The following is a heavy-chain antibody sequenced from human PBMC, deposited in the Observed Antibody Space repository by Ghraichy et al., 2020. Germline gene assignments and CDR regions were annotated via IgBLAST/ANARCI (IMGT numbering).Heavy chain of an antibody. D-gene: IGHD1/OR15-1a*01. CDR2: ISYGGSNE. CDR3: ARGKVQVWHNGDVYYGMDV. V-gene: IGHV3-33*08. CDR1: GFTFSNYG. J-gene: IGHJ6*02. Sequence: GESLNISCAASGFTFSNYGMHWVRQSPGKGLECVAVISYGGSNEDYGDSVKGRFTISRDNAKNTLYLQMNSLRAEDTAVYYCARGKVQVWHNGDVYYGMDVWGQGTTVTVSS.